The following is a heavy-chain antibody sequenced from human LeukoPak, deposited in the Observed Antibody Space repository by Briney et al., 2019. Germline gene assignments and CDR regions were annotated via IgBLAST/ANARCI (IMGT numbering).Heavy chain of an antibody. D-gene: IGHD1-1*01. CDR1: GFTFSSYS. CDR3: ARGVRYRNWFDP. V-gene: IGHV4-34*01. CDR2: INHSGST. Sequence: GSLRLSCAASGFTFSSYSMNWIRQPPGKGLEWIGEINHSGSTNYNPSLKSRVTISVDTSKNQFSLKLSSVTAADTAVYYCARGVRYRNWFDPWGQGTLVTVSS. J-gene: IGHJ5*02.